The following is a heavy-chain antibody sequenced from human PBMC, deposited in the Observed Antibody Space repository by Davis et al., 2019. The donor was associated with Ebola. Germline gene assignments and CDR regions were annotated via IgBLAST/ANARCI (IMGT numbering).Heavy chain of an antibody. CDR2: ISGSGGTT. Sequence: GESLKISCAASGFTFSSYSMNWVRQAPGKGLEWVSAISGSGGTTYDADSVKGRFTISRDNSKNTLYLQMSSLRAEDTAVYYCAKRRGSGSFYGNGFDFWGQGTMVTVSS. D-gene: IGHD1-26*01. CDR1: GFTFSSYS. V-gene: IGHV3-23*01. CDR3: AKRRGSGSFYGNGFDF. J-gene: IGHJ3*01.